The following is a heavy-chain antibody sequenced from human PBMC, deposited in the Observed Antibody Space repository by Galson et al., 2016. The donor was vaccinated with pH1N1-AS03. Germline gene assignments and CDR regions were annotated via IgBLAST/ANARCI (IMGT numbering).Heavy chain of an antibody. V-gene: IGHV3-23*01. CDR3: AKDVFRWAFKV. Sequence: SLRLSCAASGFSVRANAMSWVRQAPGKGLEWVASLDGGGDGTHYAGAVRGRFTISRDTSENTVYLQMNSLRAEDTALYYCAKDVFRWAFKVGGRGTMVTVSS. J-gene: IGHJ3*01. CDR1: GFSVRANA. D-gene: IGHD5-24*01. CDR2: LDGGGDGT.